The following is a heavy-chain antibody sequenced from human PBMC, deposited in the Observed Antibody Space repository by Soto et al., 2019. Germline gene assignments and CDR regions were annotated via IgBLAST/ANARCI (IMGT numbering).Heavy chain of an antibody. V-gene: IGHV3-23*01. Sequence: RRLSCAASGFIFENFGMSWVRQAPGKGLEWISSISGSGFKKYYADSVKGRFTISRDNSKSTVYLELNNLSAEDTAVYHCAKNQGVELVPLATVDWFDPWGQGSVVTVSS. CDR3: AKNQGVELVPLATVDWFDP. D-gene: IGHD1-26*01. J-gene: IGHJ5*02. CDR2: ISGSGFKK. CDR1: GFIFENFG.